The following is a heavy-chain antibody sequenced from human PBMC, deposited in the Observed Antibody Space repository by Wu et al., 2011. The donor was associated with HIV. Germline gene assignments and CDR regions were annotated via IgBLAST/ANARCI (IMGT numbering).Heavy chain of an antibody. D-gene: IGHD1-26*01. CDR3: ARAYMYRGLSSPPGYFDY. Sequence: QVQLVQSGAEVKKPGSSVKVSCKASGGTFNSYALSWVRQAPGQGLEWMGWINPNSGGTNYAQKFQGRVTMTRDTSISTAYMELSSLRSEDTAVYYCARAYMYRGLSSPPGYFDYWGQGTLVTVSS. V-gene: IGHV1-2*02. CDR2: INPNSGGT. CDR1: GGTFNSYA. J-gene: IGHJ4*02.